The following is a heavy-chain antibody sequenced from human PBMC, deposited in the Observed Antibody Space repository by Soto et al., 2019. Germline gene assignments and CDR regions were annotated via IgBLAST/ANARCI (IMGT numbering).Heavy chain of an antibody. D-gene: IGHD6-19*01. Sequence: QVQLVESGGGVVQPGRSLRLSCAASGFTFSSYAMHWVRQAPGKGLEWVAVISYDGSNKYYADSVKGRFTISRDNSKNTLYLQMNSLRAEDTAVYYCARDGGGSGWYLNWFEPWGQGTLVTVSS. CDR2: ISYDGSNK. CDR3: ARDGGGSGWYLNWFEP. V-gene: IGHV3-30-3*01. J-gene: IGHJ5*02. CDR1: GFTFSSYA.